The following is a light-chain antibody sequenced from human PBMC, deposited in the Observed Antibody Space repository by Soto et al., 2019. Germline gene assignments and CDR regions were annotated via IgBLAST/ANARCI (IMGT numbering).Light chain of an antibody. CDR2: DNN. CDR3: GTWDSSLSAYV. J-gene: IGLJ1*01. CDR1: SSNIGDNY. V-gene: IGLV1-51*01. Sequence: QSVLTQPPSVSAGPGQKVTISCSGSSSNIGDNYVSWYQQLPGTAPTLLIYDNNMRASGIPDRVSDSKSGTSATLGISGLQSGDEADYYCGTWDSSLSAYVFGTGTKVTVL.